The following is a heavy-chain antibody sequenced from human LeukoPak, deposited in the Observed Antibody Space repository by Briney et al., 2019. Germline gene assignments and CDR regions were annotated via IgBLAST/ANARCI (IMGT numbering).Heavy chain of an antibody. D-gene: IGHD3-22*01. Sequence: SVKVSCKASGGTFSSYAISWVRQAPGQGLEWMGGIIPIFGTANYAQKFQGRVTITADESTSTAYMELSSLRSGDTAVYYCARARYYDSSGYYYLDWFDPWGQGTLVTVSS. CDR3: ARARYYDSSGYYYLDWFDP. V-gene: IGHV1-69*13. J-gene: IGHJ5*02. CDR1: GGTFSSYA. CDR2: IIPIFGTA.